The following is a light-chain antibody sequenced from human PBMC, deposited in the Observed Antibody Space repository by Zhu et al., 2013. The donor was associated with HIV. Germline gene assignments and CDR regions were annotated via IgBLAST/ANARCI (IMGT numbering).Light chain of an antibody. Sequence: EGVLTQSPGTLSLSPGERATLSCRASQIGASTFLAWYQQKPDQAPRVLIYGASSRATGIPDRFSGSASGTDFTLTISRLEPEDFAVYYCHQYGNSPPTFGQGTKLQIK. CDR3: HQYGNSPPT. CDR1: QIGASTF. J-gene: IGKJ2*01. V-gene: IGKV3-20*01. CDR2: GAS.